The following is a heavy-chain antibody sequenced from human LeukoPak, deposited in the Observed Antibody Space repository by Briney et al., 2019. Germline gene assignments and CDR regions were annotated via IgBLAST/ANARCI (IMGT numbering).Heavy chain of an antibody. CDR1: GFPYRTLI. CDR2: ISSSSSTI. CDR3: AREGSEGYTYDY. V-gene: IGHV3-48*02. D-gene: IGHD1-1*01. Sequence: GGSLSLSCPASGFPYRTLIVNGVRRAPGKGLEWVSYISSSSSTIYYADSVKGRFTISRDNAKNSLFLQMNSLRDDDTAVYYCAREGSEGYTYDYWGQGTLVTVPS. J-gene: IGHJ4*02.